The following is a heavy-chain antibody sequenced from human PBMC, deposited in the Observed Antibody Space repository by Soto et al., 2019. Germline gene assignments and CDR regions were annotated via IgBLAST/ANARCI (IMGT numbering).Heavy chain of an antibody. J-gene: IGHJ6*03. CDR2: INHSGST. D-gene: IGHD2-15*01. V-gene: IGHV4-34*01. Sequence: QVQLQQWGAGLLKPSETLSLTCAVYGGSFSGYYWSWIRQPPGKGPEWIGEINHSGSTNYNPSLKSRVTISVDTSKNQFSLKLSSVTAADTAVYYCARGYCSGGSCYLPTGYYYMDVCGKGTTVTVAS. CDR1: GGSFSGYY. CDR3: ARGYCSGGSCYLPTGYYYMDV.